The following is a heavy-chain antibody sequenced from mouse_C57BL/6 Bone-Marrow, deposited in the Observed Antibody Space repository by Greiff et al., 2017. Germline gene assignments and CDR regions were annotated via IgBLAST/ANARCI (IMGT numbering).Heavy chain of an antibody. CDR2: INPSNGGT. V-gene: IGHV1-53*01. D-gene: IGHD2-3*01. J-gene: IGHJ2*01. CDR3: ARWGFYDGYYDY. Sequence: VQLQQSGPELVKPGASVKLSCKASGYTFTSYDINWVKQRPGQGLEWIGNINPSNGGTNYNEKFKSKATLTVDKSSSTAYMQLSSLTTEDSAVYYCARWGFYDGYYDYWGQGTTLTVSS. CDR1: GYTFTSYD.